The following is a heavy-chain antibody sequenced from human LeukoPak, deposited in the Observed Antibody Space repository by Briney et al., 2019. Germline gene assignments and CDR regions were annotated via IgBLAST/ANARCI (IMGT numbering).Heavy chain of an antibody. D-gene: IGHD3-3*01. J-gene: IGHJ4*02. CDR3: ARRVYDFWSGYYLYFDY. V-gene: IGHV1-69*13. CDR2: IIPIFGTA. Sequence: SVKVSCKASGGTFSSYAISWVRPAPGQGLEWMGGIIPIFGTANYAQKFQGRVTITADESTSTAYMELSSLRSEDTAVYYCARRVYDFWSGYYLYFDYWGQGTLVTVSS. CDR1: GGTFSSYA.